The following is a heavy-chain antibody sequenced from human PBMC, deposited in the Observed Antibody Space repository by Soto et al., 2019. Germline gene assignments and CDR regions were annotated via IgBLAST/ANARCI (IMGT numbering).Heavy chain of an antibody. D-gene: IGHD3-10*01. J-gene: IGHJ5*02. Sequence: GGSLRLSCGASGFFFRSYWMSWVRQAPGKGLEWVAVIWDDGSNKYYADSVKGRFTISRDNAKNTLYLQMNSLRAEDTAVYYCARDNVLLWFGDPEVWFDPWGQGTLVTVSS. CDR3: ARDNVLLWFGDPEVWFDP. CDR1: GFFFRSYW. V-gene: IGHV3-33*08. CDR2: IWDDGSNK.